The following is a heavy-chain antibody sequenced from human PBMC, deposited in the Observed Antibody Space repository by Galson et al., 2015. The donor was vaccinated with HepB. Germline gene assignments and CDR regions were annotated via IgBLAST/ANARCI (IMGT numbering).Heavy chain of an antibody. CDR1: GYTFTSYA. CDR2: INAGNGNT. CDR3: ARARGVLAISYYGMDV. J-gene: IGHJ6*02. Sequence: SVKVSCKASGYTFTSYAMHWVRQAPGQRLEWMGWINAGNGNTKYSQKFQGRVTITRDTSASTAYMELSSLRSEDTAVYYCARARGVLAISYYGMDVWGQGTTVTVSS. V-gene: IGHV1-3*01. D-gene: IGHD1-26*01.